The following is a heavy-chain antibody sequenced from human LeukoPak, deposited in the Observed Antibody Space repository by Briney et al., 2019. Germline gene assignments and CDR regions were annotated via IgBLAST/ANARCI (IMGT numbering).Heavy chain of an antibody. D-gene: IGHD4-17*01. CDR1: GFTFSSYS. Sequence: GGSLRLSCAASGFTFSSYSMNWVRQAPGKGLEWVSSIGSSSSYIYYADSVKGRFTISRDNAKNSLYLQMNSLRAEDTAVYYCARGSDYGDYHWGQGTLVTVSS. CDR2: IGSSSSYI. V-gene: IGHV3-21*01. CDR3: ARGSDYGDYH. J-gene: IGHJ5*02.